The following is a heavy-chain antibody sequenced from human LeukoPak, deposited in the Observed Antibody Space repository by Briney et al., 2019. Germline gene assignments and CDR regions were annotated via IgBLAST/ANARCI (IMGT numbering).Heavy chain of an antibody. D-gene: IGHD6-13*01. V-gene: IGHV1-8*01. CDR1: GYTFTSYG. CDR2: MNPNSGNT. CDR3: ARDSSSWYGRYYYYYGMDV. Sequence: ASVKVSCKASGYTFTSYGINWVRQATGQGLEWMGWMNPNSGNTGYAQKFQGRVTMTRNTSISTAYMELSSLRSEDTAVYYCARDSSSWYGRYYYYYGMDVWGQGTTVTVSS. J-gene: IGHJ6*02.